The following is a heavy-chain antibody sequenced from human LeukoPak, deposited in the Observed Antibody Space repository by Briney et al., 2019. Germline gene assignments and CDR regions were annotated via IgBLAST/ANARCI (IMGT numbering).Heavy chain of an antibody. CDR2: IRSDENYK. V-gene: IGHV3-30*02. CDR3: AKDAHWSADH. CDR1: GFTFSSYG. Sequence: GGALRLSCAASGFTFSSYGMHWVRQAPGKGLEWVAHIRSDENYKHYADSVKGRFTISRDNSKNTVYVQMNSLRPEDAAVYYCAKDAHWSADHWGQGTLVTVSS. J-gene: IGHJ5*02. D-gene: IGHD3-3*01.